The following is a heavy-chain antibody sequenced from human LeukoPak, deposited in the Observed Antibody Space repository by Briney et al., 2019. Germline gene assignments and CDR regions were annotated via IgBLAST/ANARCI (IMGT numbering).Heavy chain of an antibody. J-gene: IGHJ5*02. CDR2: INSDGSST. D-gene: IGHD6-6*01. CDR1: GLTFIGYG. CDR3: ARTGIAARPTVWFDP. V-gene: IGHV3-74*01. Sequence: GGSWRFSGAASGLTFIGYGMNWFRKAPGKGWVGFSLINSDGSSTNYADSVKGRFTISRDNAKNTLYLQMNSLRAEDTAVYYCARTGIAARPTVWFDPWGQGTLVTVSS.